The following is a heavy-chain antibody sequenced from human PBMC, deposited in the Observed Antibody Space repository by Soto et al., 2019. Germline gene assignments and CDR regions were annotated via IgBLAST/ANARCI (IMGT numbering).Heavy chain of an antibody. D-gene: IGHD4-17*01. Sequence: QVQLVQSGAEVKKPGASVKVSCKASGYRFTDNALHWVRQAPGQGPEWMAWIDAGHGNIKYSQRFQGRLIATGDTSTNIGYMELSSLTSEDTAVYYCARDSWLTTGRFDLWGQGTLVIVSS. V-gene: IGHV1-3*01. CDR1: GYRFTDNA. CDR3: ARDSWLTTGRFDL. J-gene: IGHJ5*02. CDR2: IDAGHGNI.